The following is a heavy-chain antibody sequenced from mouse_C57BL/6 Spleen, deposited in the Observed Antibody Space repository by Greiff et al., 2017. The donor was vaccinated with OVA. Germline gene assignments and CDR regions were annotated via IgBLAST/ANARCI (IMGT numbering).Heavy chain of an antibody. Sequence: VQVVESGAELVRPGTSVKVSCKASGYAFTNYLIEWVKQRPGQGLEWIGVINPGSGGTNYNEKFKGKATLTADKSSSTAYMQLSSLTSEDSAVYFCARRDGSSWDYFDYWGQGTTLTVSS. CDR2: INPGSGGT. CDR3: ARRDGSSWDYFDY. D-gene: IGHD1-1*01. CDR1: GYAFTNYL. J-gene: IGHJ2*01. V-gene: IGHV1-54*01.